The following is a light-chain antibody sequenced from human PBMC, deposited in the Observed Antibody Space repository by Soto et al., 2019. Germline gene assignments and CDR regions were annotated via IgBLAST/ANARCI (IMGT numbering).Light chain of an antibody. V-gene: IGKV1-16*02. CDR2: GAS. Sequence: DVQMTQSPSSLSASVGDSVTITCRASQAIKSDLAWYQQRPGEAPKSLIFGASNLLDGVPSKFSGSGSGSEFTLTISSLQPEDSATYFCQQSKSHPPTFGRGTKVEI. J-gene: IGKJ2*01. CDR3: QQSKSHPPT. CDR1: QAIKSD.